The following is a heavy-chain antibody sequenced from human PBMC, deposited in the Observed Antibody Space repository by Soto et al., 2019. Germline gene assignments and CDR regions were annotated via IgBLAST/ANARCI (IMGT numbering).Heavy chain of an antibody. CDR1: GFIVSDNY. Sequence: PGGSLRLSCAASGFIVSDNYINWVRQAPGKGLEWVSVTYTGGYTYYADSVKGRFTISGDNAKNSVSLQMNSLRADDTGVYYCARRPENFWSGYPEAFDYWGPGTLVTVSS. V-gene: IGHV3-53*01. D-gene: IGHD3-3*01. J-gene: IGHJ4*02. CDR2: TYTGGYT. CDR3: ARRPENFWSGYPEAFDY.